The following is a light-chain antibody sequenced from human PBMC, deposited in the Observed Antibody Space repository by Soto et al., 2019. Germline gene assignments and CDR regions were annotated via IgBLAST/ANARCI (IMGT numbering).Light chain of an antibody. CDR1: QSISRS. CDR2: DDS. CDR3: QQYNSYWS. V-gene: IGKV1-5*01. J-gene: IGKJ1*01. Sequence: DIQMTQSPSTLSASVGDRVTITCRASQSISRSLAWYQQKPGKAPNLLIYDDSSLESGVPSRFSGSGFGTEFTLTISSLQPDDCATYYCQQYNSYWSFGQGTKVDIK.